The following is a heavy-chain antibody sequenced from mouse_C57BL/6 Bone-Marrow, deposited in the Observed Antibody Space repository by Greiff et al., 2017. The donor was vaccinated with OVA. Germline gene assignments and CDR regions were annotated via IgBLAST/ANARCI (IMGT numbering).Heavy chain of an antibody. CDR3: AKRGTTVAMDY. D-gene: IGHD1-1*01. Sequence: VMLVESGPGLVQPSQSLSITCTVSGFSLTSYGVHWVRQPPGKGLEWLGVIWSGGSTDYNAAFISRLSISKDNSKSQVFFKMNSLQADDTAIYYCAKRGTTVAMDYWGQGTSVTVSS. CDR1: GFSLTSYG. J-gene: IGHJ4*01. V-gene: IGHV2-4*01. CDR2: IWSGGST.